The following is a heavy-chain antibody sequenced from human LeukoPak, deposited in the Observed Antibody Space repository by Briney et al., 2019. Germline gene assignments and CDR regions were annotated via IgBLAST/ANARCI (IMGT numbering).Heavy chain of an antibody. CDR3: ARGGSYYTNWFDP. CDR2: IWYDGGNK. D-gene: IGHD1-26*01. Sequence: GRSLRLSCAASGFTFSSYGMHWVRQAPGKGLEWVAVIWYDGGNKYYADSVKGRFTISRDNSKNTLYLQMNSLRAEDTAVYYCARGGSYYTNWFDPWGQGTLVTVSS. V-gene: IGHV3-33*01. CDR1: GFTFSSYG. J-gene: IGHJ5*02.